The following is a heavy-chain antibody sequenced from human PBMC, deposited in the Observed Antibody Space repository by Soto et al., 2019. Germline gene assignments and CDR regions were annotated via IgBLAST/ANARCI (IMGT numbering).Heavy chain of an antibody. CDR2: IYHSGST. J-gene: IGHJ4*02. CDR1: GYSISSGYY. V-gene: IGHV4-38-2*01. Sequence: SETLSLTWAVSGYSISSGYYWGWIRQPPGKGLEWIGSIYHSGSTYYNPSLKSRVTISVDTSKSQFSLKLSSVTAADTAVYYCARGDSRGSYFYWGQGTLVTVSS. CDR3: ARGDSRGSYFY. D-gene: IGHD1-26*01.